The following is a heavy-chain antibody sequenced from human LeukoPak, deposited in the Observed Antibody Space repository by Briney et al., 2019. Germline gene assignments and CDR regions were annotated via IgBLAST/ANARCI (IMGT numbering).Heavy chain of an antibody. D-gene: IGHD6-13*01. CDR2: ISFDGSNK. J-gene: IGHJ4*02. Sequence: GGSLRLSCAASGFTFNNYGMHWVRQAPGKGLEWVAAISFDGSNKYYADSVKGRFTISRDNSKNTLYLQMSSLRGEDTALYYCAKDLHNSWTIDYWGQGTLIIVSS. V-gene: IGHV3-30*19. CDR3: AKDLHNSWTIDY. CDR1: GFTFNNYG.